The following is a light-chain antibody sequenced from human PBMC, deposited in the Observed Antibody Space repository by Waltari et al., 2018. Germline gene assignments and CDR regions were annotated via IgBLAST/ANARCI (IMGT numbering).Light chain of an antibody. CDR2: GAS. Sequence: EIVLTQSPGTLSLSPGERATLSCRASQSVSSSYLAWYRQKPGQAPRLLIYGASSRATGIPDRVSGSGSGTDFTLTISRLEPEDFAVYYCQQYCSHRTFGQGTKVEIK. CDR1: QSVSSSY. J-gene: IGKJ1*01. CDR3: QQYCSHRT. V-gene: IGKV3-20*01.